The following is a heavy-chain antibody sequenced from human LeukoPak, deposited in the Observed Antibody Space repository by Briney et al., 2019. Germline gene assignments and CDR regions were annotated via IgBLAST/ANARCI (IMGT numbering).Heavy chain of an antibody. CDR2: IYYSGST. CDR1: GGSISSSSYY. Sequence: SETLSLTCTVSGGSISSSSYYWGWIRQPPGKGLEWIGSIYYSGSTYYNPSLKSRVTISVDTSKNQFSLKLSSVTAADTAVYYCASLIVGAAGSDYWGQGTLVTVSS. J-gene: IGHJ4*02. D-gene: IGHD1-26*01. CDR3: ASLIVGAAGSDY. V-gene: IGHV4-39*01.